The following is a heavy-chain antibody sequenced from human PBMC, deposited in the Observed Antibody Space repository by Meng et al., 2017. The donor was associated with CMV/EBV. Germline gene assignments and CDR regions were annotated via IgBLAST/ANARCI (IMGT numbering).Heavy chain of an antibody. CDR2: IIPIFGTA. CDR1: GGTFSSYA. J-gene: IGHJ4*02. D-gene: IGHD6-13*01. V-gene: IGHV1-69*05. Sequence: SVKVSCKASGGTFSSYAISWVRQAPGQGLEWMGGIIPIFGTANYAQKFQGRVTITTDESTSTAYMELSSLRSEDTAVYYCARDSSDYSSSWYLGYWGQGTLVTVSS. CDR3: ARDSSDYSSSWYLGY.